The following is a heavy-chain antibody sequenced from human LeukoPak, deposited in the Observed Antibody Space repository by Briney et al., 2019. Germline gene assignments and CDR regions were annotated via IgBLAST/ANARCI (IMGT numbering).Heavy chain of an antibody. Sequence: PSETLSLTCAVYGGSFSGYYWSWIRQPPGKGLEWIGEINHSGSTNYNPSLKSRVTISVDTSKNQFSLKLSSVTAADTAVYYCARVLAGSSWPPFDYWGQGTLVTVSS. CDR1: GGSFSGYY. CDR2: INHSGST. J-gene: IGHJ4*02. D-gene: IGHD6-13*01. CDR3: ARVLAGSSWPPFDY. V-gene: IGHV4-34*01.